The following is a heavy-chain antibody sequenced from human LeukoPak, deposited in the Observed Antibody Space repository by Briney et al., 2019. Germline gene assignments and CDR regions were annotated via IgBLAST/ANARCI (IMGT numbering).Heavy chain of an antibody. D-gene: IGHD3-22*01. CDR1: GYSFTAYY. V-gene: IGHV1-2*02. J-gene: IGHJ4*02. Sequence: ASVKVSCKPSGYSFTAYYIHWVRQAPGQGLEWMGWINPNSGGTNYAQKFQGRVTMTRDTSISTAYMEMRRLRYDDTAVYYCARDSGYYYVSSGELDFWGQGTLVTVSS. CDR3: ARDSGYYYVSSGELDF. CDR2: INPNSGGT.